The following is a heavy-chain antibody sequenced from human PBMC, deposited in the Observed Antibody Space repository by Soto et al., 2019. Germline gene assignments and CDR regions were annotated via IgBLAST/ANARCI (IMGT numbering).Heavy chain of an antibody. CDR3: ARARPHSGIYFPPYFDY. Sequence: GGSLRLSCAASGFTFSIFWMHWVRQAPGKGLVWVSRINTDGSTTSYAESVKGRFTISRDNAKNTLSLQMNNLRAEDTAVYYCARARPHSGIYFPPYFDYWGQGALVTVSS. CDR1: GFTFSIFW. CDR2: INTDGSTT. V-gene: IGHV3-74*01. D-gene: IGHD1-26*01. J-gene: IGHJ4*02.